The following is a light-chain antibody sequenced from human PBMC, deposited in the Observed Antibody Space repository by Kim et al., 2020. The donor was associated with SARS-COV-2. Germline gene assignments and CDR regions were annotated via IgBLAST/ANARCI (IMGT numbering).Light chain of an antibody. CDR3: NSYAGSNNWV. J-gene: IGLJ3*02. CDR1: SSDVGGYNY. Sequence: GQSVTISCTGTSSDVGGYNYVSWYQQHPGKAPKLMIYEVSKRPSGVPDRFSGSKSGNTASLTASGLQAEDEADYYCNSYAGSNNWVFGGGTQLTVL. CDR2: EVS. V-gene: IGLV2-8*01.